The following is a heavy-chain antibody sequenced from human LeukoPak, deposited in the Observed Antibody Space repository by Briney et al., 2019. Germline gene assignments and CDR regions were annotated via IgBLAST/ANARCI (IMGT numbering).Heavy chain of an antibody. V-gene: IGHV1-69*04. J-gene: IGHJ6*02. Sequence: SVKVSCKASGGTFSSYAISWVRQAPGQGLEWMGRVIPIFGIANYAQKFQGRVTITADKSTSTAYMELSSLRSEDTAVYYCAGDSLEYGDQNPNYYYYGMDVWGQGTTVTVSS. CDR1: GGTFSSYA. D-gene: IGHD4-17*01. CDR3: AGDSLEYGDQNPNYYYYGMDV. CDR2: VIPIFGIA.